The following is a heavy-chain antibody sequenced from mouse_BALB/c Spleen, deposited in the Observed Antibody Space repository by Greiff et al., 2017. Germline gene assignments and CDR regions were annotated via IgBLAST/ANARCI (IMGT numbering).Heavy chain of an antibody. CDR1: GFTFSSYG. J-gene: IGHJ4*01. V-gene: IGHV5-6-3*01. CDR2: INSNGGST. Sequence: EVQGVESGGGLVQPGGSLKLSCAASGFTFSSYGMSWVRQTPDKRLELVATINSNGGSTYYPDSVKGRFTISRDNAKNTLYLQMSSLKSEDTAMYYCARESETGYYAMDYWGQGTSVTVSS. CDR3: ARESETGYYAMDY. D-gene: IGHD4-1*01.